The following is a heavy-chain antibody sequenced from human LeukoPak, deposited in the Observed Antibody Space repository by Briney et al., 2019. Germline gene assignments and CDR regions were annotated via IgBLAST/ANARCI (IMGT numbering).Heavy chain of an antibody. CDR3: AKATGVAAAYYYYGMDV. D-gene: IGHD6-13*01. Sequence: GGSLRLSCAASGFTFSSYAMSWVRQAPGKGLEWVSAISGSGGSTYYADSVKGRFTTSRDNSKNTLYLQMNSLRAEDTAVYYCAKATGVAAAYYYYGMDVWGQGTTVTVSS. CDR1: GFTFSSYA. CDR2: ISGSGGST. V-gene: IGHV3-23*01. J-gene: IGHJ6*02.